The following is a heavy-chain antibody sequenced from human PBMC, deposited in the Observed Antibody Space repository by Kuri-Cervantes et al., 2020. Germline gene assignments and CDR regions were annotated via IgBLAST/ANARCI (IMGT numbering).Heavy chain of an antibody. J-gene: IGHJ2*01. D-gene: IGHD4-17*01. Sequence: GGSLRLSCTASGFTFSSHWMSWVRQAPGKGLEWVANIKQDGSEKYYADSVKGRFTIFRDNAKNSLYLQMNSLRAEDTATYYCARDQRTTVTIFGDWYFDLWGRGTLVTVSS. CDR2: IKQDGSEK. CDR3: ARDQRTTVTIFGDWYFDL. V-gene: IGHV3-7*01. CDR1: GFTFSSHW.